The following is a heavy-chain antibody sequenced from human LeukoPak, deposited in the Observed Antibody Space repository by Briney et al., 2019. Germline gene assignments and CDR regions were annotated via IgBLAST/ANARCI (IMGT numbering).Heavy chain of an antibody. CDR3: ARDPYSNFYGAFDI. Sequence: GGSLRLSCVASKFTFSSYWMSWVRQAPGKGLEWVANIKRDGSEEYYVDSVKGRFTISRDNAKNSLYLQMNSLRAEDTAVYYCARDPYSNFYGAFDIWGQGTMVTVSS. J-gene: IGHJ3*02. D-gene: IGHD6-13*01. V-gene: IGHV3-7*04. CDR2: IKRDGSEE. CDR1: KFTFSSYW.